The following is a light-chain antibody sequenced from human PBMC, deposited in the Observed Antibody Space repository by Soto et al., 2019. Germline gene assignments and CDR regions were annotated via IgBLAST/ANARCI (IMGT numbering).Light chain of an antibody. J-gene: IGKJ1*01. CDR3: LQYHNLWA. CDR2: RAS. CDR1: QNIYSN. V-gene: IGKV3-15*01. Sequence: IVMTQSPVTLSVSPGARSTFXCRASQNIYSNIAWYQQRPGQAPRLLIYRASTRATGVPARFSGSGSGTEFTLTISSLQSEDFAVYSCLQYHNLWAFGQGTKVDIK.